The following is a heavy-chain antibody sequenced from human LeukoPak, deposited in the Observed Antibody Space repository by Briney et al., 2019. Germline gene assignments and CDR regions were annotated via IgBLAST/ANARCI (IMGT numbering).Heavy chain of an antibody. J-gene: IGHJ4*02. CDR2: ISSSSSYM. Sequence: GGSLRLSCGVSGFNFNTYNMNWVRQAPGKGLEWVSTISSSSSYMYYADSVRGRFTISRDNAKSSMYLQMNSLRAEDTAVYYCARASGGDRGYDLYYLDYWGQGSLVTVSS. CDR3: ARASGGDRGYDLYYLDY. D-gene: IGHD5-12*01. V-gene: IGHV3-21*01. CDR1: GFNFNTYN.